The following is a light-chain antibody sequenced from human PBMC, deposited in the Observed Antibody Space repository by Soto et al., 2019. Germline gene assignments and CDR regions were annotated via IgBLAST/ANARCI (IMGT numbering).Light chain of an antibody. Sequence: QSVLTQPPSVSGAPGQWVTISCTGSSSNIGAGYDVHWYQQLPGTAPKLLIYGNSNRPSGVSDRFSGSKSGTSASLAITGLQAEDEADYYCQSYNSSRSASVFGGGTKLTVL. J-gene: IGLJ3*02. CDR1: SSNIGAGYD. CDR3: QSYNSSRSASV. V-gene: IGLV1-40*01. CDR2: GNS.